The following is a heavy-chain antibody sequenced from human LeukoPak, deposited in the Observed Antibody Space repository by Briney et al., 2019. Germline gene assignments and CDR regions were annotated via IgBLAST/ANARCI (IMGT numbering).Heavy chain of an antibody. CDR3: ARGGRYYGSGSPDALDI. J-gene: IGHJ3*02. CDR2: INHSGST. V-gene: IGHV4-34*01. Sequence: SETLSLTCAVYGGSFSGYYWSWIRQPPGKGLEWIGEINHSGSTNYNPSLKSRVTISVDTSKNQFSLKLSSVTAADTAVYYCARGGRYYGSGSPDALDIWGQGTMVTVSS. CDR1: GGSFSGYY. D-gene: IGHD3-10*01.